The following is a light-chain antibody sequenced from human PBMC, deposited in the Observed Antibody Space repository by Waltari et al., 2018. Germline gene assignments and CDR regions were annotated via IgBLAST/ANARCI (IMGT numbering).Light chain of an antibody. CDR3: QLSGSSLYT. CDR1: QTVINPY. Sequence: IVLTQFPATLSLSPGERATLSSRASQTVINPYLAWYQQKPGQAPRLLIYATSTRAPGIPDRFSGSESGTDFSLTINRREPEDFAVYFCQLSGSSLYTFGQGTKLAIK. V-gene: IGKV3-20*01. J-gene: IGKJ2*01. CDR2: ATS.